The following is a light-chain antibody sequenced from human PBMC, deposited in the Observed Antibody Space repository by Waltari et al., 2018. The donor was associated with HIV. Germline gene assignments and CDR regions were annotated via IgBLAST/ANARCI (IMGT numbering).Light chain of an antibody. Sequence: DIQMTQSPSSLSASLGDRVTITCRASQNIYSFLNWYHQQPGKAPKLLIYAASRLPSGVPSRFSGSGSGTDFTLTITNLQPVDFATYFCLQTDATPLTFGPGTKVDVK. V-gene: IGKV1-39*01. CDR1: QNIYSF. J-gene: IGKJ3*01. CDR3: LQTDATPLT. CDR2: AAS.